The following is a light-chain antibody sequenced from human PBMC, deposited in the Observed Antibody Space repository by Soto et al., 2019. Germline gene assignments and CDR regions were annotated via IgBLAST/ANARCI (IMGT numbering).Light chain of an antibody. V-gene: IGLV1-40*01. Sequence: QSVLTQPPSVSGAPGQRVTISCTGSSSNIGAGYDVHWYQQLPGTAPKLLTYGNSNRPSGVPDRFSGSKSGTSASLAITGLQAEDEADYYCQSYDSSLSGSDVFGTGTKVTVL. CDR1: SSNIGAGYD. J-gene: IGLJ1*01. CDR2: GNS. CDR3: QSYDSSLSGSDV.